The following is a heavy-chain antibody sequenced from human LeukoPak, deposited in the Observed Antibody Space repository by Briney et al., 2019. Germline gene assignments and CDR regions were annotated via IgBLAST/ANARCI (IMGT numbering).Heavy chain of an antibody. J-gene: IGHJ3*02. V-gene: IGHV4-31*03. D-gene: IGHD3-3*01. CDR2: IYYSGST. Sequence: PSEALSLTCTVSGGSISSGGYYWSWIRQHPGKGLEWIGYIYYSGSTYYNPSLKSRVTISADTSKNQLSLKLSSVTAADTAVYYCARFPNLLLEWLSANDAFDIWGQGTMVTVSS. CDR1: GGSISSGGYY. CDR3: ARFPNLLLEWLSANDAFDI.